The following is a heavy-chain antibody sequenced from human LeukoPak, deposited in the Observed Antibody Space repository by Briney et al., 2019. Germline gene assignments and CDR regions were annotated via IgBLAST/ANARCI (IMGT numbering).Heavy chain of an antibody. CDR2: INHSGST. D-gene: IGHD3-22*01. CDR1: GGSFSGYY. J-gene: IGHJ5*02. CDR3: ARVKIRYYYDSSGYYPTGWFDP. V-gene: IGHV4-34*01. Sequence: SETLSLTCAVYGGSFSGYYWSWIRQPPGKGLEWIGEINHSGSTNYNPSLKSRVTISVDTSKNQFSLKLSSVTAADTAVYYCARVKIRYYYDSSGYYPTGWFDPWGQGTLVTVSS.